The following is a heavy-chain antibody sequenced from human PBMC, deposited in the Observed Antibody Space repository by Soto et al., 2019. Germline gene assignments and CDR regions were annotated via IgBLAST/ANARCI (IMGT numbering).Heavy chain of an antibody. D-gene: IGHD5-12*01. Sequence: TCPVSSGSISVYDWSWIRQPPGKGLEWIGYIYYSGSTNYNPSLKSRVTISVDTSKNQFSLKLSSVTAADTAVYYCASLRRDGYNSGYWGQGTLVTF. V-gene: IGHV4-59*01. J-gene: IGHJ4*02. CDR3: ASLRRDGYNSGY. CDR2: IYYSGST. CDR1: SGSISVYD.